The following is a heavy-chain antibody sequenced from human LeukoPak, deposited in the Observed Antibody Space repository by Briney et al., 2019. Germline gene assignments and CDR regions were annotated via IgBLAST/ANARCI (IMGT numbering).Heavy chain of an antibody. Sequence: GGSLRLSCAASGVTFGSYGMHWVRQAPGKGLEWVALIRYDGSNKYYADSVKGRFTISRDNSKNTLYLQMNRVRAEDTAVYYCAKDSDYDILTGYSTFEYWGQGTLVTVSS. CDR2: IRYDGSNK. J-gene: IGHJ4*02. CDR1: GVTFGSYG. CDR3: AKDSDYDILTGYSTFEY. D-gene: IGHD3-9*01. V-gene: IGHV3-30*02.